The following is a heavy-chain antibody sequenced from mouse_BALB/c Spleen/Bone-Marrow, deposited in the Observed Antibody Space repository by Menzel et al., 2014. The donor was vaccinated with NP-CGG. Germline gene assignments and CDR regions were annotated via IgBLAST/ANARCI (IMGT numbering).Heavy chain of an antibody. CDR1: GFNIKDTY. CDR3: ATLTTVVDAMDY. CDR2: IDPANGNT. J-gene: IGHJ4*01. V-gene: IGHV14-3*02. D-gene: IGHD1-1*01. Sequence: EAQLQQPGAELVRSGASVKLSCTASGFNIKDTYMHWVKQRPEQGLEWIGRIDPANGNTKYDPKFQGKATITADTSSNTAYLQLSSLTSEDTAVHYCATLTTVVDAMDYWGQGTSVTVSS.